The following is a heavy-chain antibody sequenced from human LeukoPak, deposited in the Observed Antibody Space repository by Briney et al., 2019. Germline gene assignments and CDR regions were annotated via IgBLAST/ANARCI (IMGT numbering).Heavy chain of an antibody. D-gene: IGHD2-15*01. Sequence: GGSLRLSCAASGFTFSSYGVHWVRQAPGKGPEWVAVIWYDGSNKYYADSGKGRFTISRDNSKNTLYLQMNSLRAADTAVYYCARDPGVGSFDYWGQGTLVTVSS. CDR3: ARDPGVGSFDY. V-gene: IGHV3-33*01. J-gene: IGHJ4*02. CDR2: IWYDGSNK. CDR1: GFTFSSYG.